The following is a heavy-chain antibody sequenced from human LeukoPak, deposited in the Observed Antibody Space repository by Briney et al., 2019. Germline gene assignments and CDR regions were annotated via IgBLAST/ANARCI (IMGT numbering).Heavy chain of an antibody. CDR1: GGSISSSGSY. V-gene: IGHV4-39*02. CDR3: AREEATVSDDAFDI. Sequence: SETLSLTCTVSGGSISSSGSYWGCIRQPPGKGLEWIGSIYYRGNTFYNPSLRSRVTISVDTSRNQFSLKVTSVTAADTAVYFCAREEATVSDDAFDIWGPGTMVTVSS. CDR2: IYYRGNT. J-gene: IGHJ3*02. D-gene: IGHD4-17*01.